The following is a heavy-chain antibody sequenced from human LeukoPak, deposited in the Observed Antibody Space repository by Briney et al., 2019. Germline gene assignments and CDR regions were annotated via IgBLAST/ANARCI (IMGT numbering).Heavy chain of an antibody. J-gene: IGHJ5*02. Sequence: SETLSLTCAVYGGSFSGYYWSWIRQPPGKGLEWFGEINHSGSTNYNPSLKSRVTISVDTSKNQFSLKLSSVTAADTAVYYCARGLIVVVPAAMGIGSWFDPWGQGTLVTVSS. CDR1: GGSFSGYY. CDR3: ARGLIVVVPAAMGIGSWFDP. V-gene: IGHV4-34*01. D-gene: IGHD2-2*01. CDR2: INHSGST.